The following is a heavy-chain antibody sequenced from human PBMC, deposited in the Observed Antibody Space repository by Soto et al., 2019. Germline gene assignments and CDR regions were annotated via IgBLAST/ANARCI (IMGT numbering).Heavy chain of an antibody. V-gene: IGHV2-5*01. J-gene: IGHJ4*02. CDR3: ARGYYYDSSGYYYEDYFDY. D-gene: IGHD3-22*01. CDR2: IYWNDDK. CDR1: GFSLSTSGVG. Sequence: GSGPTLVNPTQTLTLTCTFSGFSLSTSGVGVGWIRQPPGKALEWLALIYWNDDKRYSPSLKSRLTITKDTSKNQVVLTMTNMDPVDTATYYCARGYYYDSSGYYYEDYFDYWGQGTLVTVSS.